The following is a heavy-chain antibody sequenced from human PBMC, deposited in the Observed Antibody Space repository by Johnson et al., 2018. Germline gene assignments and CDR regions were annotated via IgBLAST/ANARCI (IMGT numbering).Heavy chain of an antibody. CDR3: GRNPGYYYDIRGYYPWAFDI. CDR2: IYYSGST. CDR1: GGSISSYY. V-gene: IGHV4-59*01. J-gene: IGHJ3*02. Sequence: QVQLQESGPGLVKPSETLSLTCTVSGGSISSYYWSWIRQPPGKGLEWIGYIYYSGSTIYNPSLKSRVTISVDTSKNQFSLKLGSLTAADTAVYYCGRNPGYYYDIRGYYPWAFDIWGQGTMFTVSS. D-gene: IGHD3-22*01.